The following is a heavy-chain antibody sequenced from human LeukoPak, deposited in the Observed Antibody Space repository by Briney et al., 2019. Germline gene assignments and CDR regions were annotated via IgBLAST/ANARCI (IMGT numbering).Heavy chain of an antibody. V-gene: IGHV5-10-1*01. CDR3: ARQLDYYDKRDY. CDR2: IDPSDSYS. CDR1: GYTFTNYG. Sequence: ASVKVSCKASGYTFTNYGISWVRQMPGKGLEWMGRIDPSDSYSNYGPSFQGHVTISADRSISTAYLQWRSLKASDTAMYYCARQLDYYDKRDYWGQGTLVTVAS. D-gene: IGHD3-22*01. J-gene: IGHJ4*02.